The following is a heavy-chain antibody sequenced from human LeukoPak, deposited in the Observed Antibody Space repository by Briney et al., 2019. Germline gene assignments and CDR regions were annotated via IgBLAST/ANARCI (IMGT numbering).Heavy chain of an antibody. CDR1: GFTFSSYA. J-gene: IGHJ3*02. Sequence: PGGSLRLSCAASGFTFSSYAISWVRQAPGQGLEWMGRIIPILGIANYAQKFQGRVTITADKSTSTAYMELSSLRSEDTAVYYCARGPRDYGSGSYYNRRAFDIWGQGTMVTVSS. CDR3: ARGPRDYGSGSYYNRRAFDI. D-gene: IGHD3-10*01. V-gene: IGHV1-69*04. CDR2: IIPILGIA.